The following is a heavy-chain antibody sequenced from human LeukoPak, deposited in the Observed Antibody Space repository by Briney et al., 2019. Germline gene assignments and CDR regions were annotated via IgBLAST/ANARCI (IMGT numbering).Heavy chain of an antibody. D-gene: IGHD3-22*01. V-gene: IGHV3-9*01. J-gene: IGHJ2*01. Sequence: GGSLRLSCAASGFTFDDYAMHWVRQAPGKGLELVSGISWNSGSIGYADSVKGRFTISRDNAKNSLYLQMNSLRAEDTALYYCAKDGEPLVIVGRRGYFDLWGRGTLVTVSS. CDR1: GFTFDDYA. CDR2: ISWNSGSI. CDR3: AKDGEPLVIVGRRGYFDL.